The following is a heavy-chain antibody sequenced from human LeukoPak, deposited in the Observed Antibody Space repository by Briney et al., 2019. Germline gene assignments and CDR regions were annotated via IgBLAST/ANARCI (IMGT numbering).Heavy chain of an antibody. D-gene: IGHD1-26*01. CDR1: GGSISSYY. J-gene: IGHJ4*02. Sequence: PSETLSLTCTVSGGSISSYYWSWIRQPPGKGLEWIGYIYYSGSTNYNPSLKSRVTISVDTSKNQFSLKLSSVTAADTAAYYCARQVVVGATSFDYWGQGTLVTVSS. CDR2: IYYSGST. V-gene: IGHV4-59*08. CDR3: ARQVVVGATSFDY.